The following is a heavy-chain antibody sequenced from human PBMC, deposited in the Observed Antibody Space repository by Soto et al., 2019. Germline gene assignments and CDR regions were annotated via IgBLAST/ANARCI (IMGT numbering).Heavy chain of an antibody. CDR3: ARAKRLDGFQSPYLFAN. CDR1: RGSSSTCV. J-gene: IGHJ4*02. Sequence: SETLYVTFTGSRGSSSTCVWTLSRHAPGKGLELIGSISSTVATNYSPSLKSRVTMSIDPSKKQFSLKVTSMTAADAAVYYCARAKRLDGFQSPYLFANCGRGILVT. D-gene: IGHD2-2*03. V-gene: IGHV4-59*01. CDR2: ISSTVAT.